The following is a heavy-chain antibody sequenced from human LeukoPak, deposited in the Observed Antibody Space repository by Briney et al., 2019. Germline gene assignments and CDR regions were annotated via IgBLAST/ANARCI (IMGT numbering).Heavy chain of an antibody. Sequence: QTGGSLRLSCAASGFTFGTYTMNWVRQAPGKGLEWVSCISSGSSTIYYADSVKGRFTISRDNAKNSLYLQMNSLRDEDTAVYYCARNTGYDQRTDYWGQGTLVTVSS. CDR2: ISSGSSTI. J-gene: IGHJ4*02. CDR3: ARNTGYDQRTDY. CDR1: GFTFGTYT. V-gene: IGHV3-48*02. D-gene: IGHD5-12*01.